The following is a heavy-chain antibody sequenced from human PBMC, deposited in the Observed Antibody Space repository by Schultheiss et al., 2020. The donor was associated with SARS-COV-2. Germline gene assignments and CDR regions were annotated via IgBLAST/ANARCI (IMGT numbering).Heavy chain of an antibody. Sequence: SETLSLTCTVSGGSISSYYWSWIRQPPGKGLEWIGEINHSGSTNYNPSLKSRLTMSVDTSRSQFSLQLNSVTPEDTAVYYCARDKRRYFDWLSHGMDVWGQGTTVTVSS. V-gene: IGHV4-34*01. D-gene: IGHD3-9*01. CDR2: INHSGST. CDR1: GGSISSYY. J-gene: IGHJ6*02. CDR3: ARDKRRYFDWLSHGMDV.